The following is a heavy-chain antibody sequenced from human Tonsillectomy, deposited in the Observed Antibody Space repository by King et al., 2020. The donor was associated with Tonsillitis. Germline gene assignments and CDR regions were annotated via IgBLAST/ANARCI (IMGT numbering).Heavy chain of an antibody. Sequence: VQLVESGGGVVQPGRSLRLSCAASGFTFSNYGMHWVRRAPGKGLEWSAILSYDGGHDYYADSVKGRFTISRDNSKNTLYLQMNSLRTEDTAIYYCAKDVRPMVYATPVGSWGQGTLVTVSS. J-gene: IGHJ5*01. CDR1: GFTFSNYG. V-gene: IGHV3-30*18. CDR3: AKDVRPMVYATPVGS. CDR2: LSYDGGHD. D-gene: IGHD2-8*01.